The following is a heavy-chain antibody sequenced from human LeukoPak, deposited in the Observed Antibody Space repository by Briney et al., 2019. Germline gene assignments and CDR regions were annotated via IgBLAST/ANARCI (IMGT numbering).Heavy chain of an antibody. J-gene: IGHJ4*02. Sequence: PGGSLRLSFAASGFTFISYSLNWVRQAPGKGLEWVSSINILSNYIYYADSVKGRFTISRDNAKNSLYLQMNSLRAEDTAVYYCARDSHSSSWYSEFVCWGQGTLVTVSS. V-gene: IGHV3-21*01. CDR2: INILSNYI. CDR3: ARDSHSSSWYSEFVC. D-gene: IGHD6-13*01. CDR1: GFTFISYS.